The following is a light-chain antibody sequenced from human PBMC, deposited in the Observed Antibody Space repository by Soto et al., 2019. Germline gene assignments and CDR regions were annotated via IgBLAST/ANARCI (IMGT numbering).Light chain of an antibody. CDR2: DAT. V-gene: IGKV3-11*01. CDR1: QTVSSY. CDR3: QQRYNWPPYT. Sequence: EIVLTQSPATLSLSPGERATHSCRASQTVSSYLAWYQQKPGQAPRLLIYDATNRATGIPDRFSGSGSGTDFTLTISSLEPEDVAVYYCQQRYNWPPYTFGQGTKLEIK. J-gene: IGKJ2*01.